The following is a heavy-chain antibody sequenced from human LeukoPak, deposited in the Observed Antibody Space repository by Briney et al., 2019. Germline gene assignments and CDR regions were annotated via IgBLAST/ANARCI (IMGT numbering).Heavy chain of an antibody. V-gene: IGHV1-2*02. Sequence: GASVKVSCKASGYTFTGYYMHWVRQAPGQGLEWMGWINPNSGGTNYAQKFQGRVTMTRDTSISTAYMELSRLRSDDTAVYYCARVYSNYAGVYPFDYWGQGTLVTASS. CDR1: GYTFTGYY. J-gene: IGHJ4*02. CDR3: ARVYSNYAGVYPFDY. CDR2: INPNSGGT. D-gene: IGHD4-11*01.